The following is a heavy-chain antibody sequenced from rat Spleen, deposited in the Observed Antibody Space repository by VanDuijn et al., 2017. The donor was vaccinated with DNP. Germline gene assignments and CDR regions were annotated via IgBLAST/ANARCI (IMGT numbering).Heavy chain of an antibody. Sequence: EVQLVESGGGLVQPGRSLKLSCAASGLTFSDYNMAWVRQAPQKGLEWVATISYDGRSTYYRDSVKGRFTISRDNAKSTLYLQMDSLRSEDTATYYCARQTGRYWYFDFWGPGTMVTVSS. V-gene: IGHV5-7*01. D-gene: IGHD5-1*01. J-gene: IGHJ1*01. CDR2: ISYDGRST. CDR3: ARQTGRYWYFDF. CDR1: GLTFSDYN.